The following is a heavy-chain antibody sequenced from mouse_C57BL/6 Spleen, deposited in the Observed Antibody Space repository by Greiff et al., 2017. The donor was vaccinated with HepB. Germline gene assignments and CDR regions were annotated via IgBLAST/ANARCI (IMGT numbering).Heavy chain of an antibody. Sequence: QVQLQQSGPGLVQPSQSLSITCTVSGFSLTSYGVHWVRQSPGKGLEWLGVIWSGGSTDYNAAFISRLSISKDNSKSQVFFKMNSLQADDTAIYYCARPLSTMVTTPFAYWGQGTLVTVSA. CDR1: GFSLTSYG. J-gene: IGHJ3*01. CDR2: IWSGGST. D-gene: IGHD2-2*01. V-gene: IGHV2-2*01. CDR3: ARPLSTMVTTPFAY.